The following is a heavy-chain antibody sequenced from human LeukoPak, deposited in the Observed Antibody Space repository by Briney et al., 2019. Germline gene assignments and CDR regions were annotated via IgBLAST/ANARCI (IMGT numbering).Heavy chain of an antibody. J-gene: IGHJ4*02. Sequence: GRSLRLSCAASGFTFSSYGMHWVRQAPGKGLEWVAVIWYDGSNKYYADSVKGRLTISRDNSKNTLYLQMNSLRAEDTAVHYCARSVVPAVLFDYWGQGTLVTVSS. CDR2: IWYDGSNK. CDR3: ARSVVPAVLFDY. D-gene: IGHD2-2*01. V-gene: IGHV3-33*01. CDR1: GFTFSSYG.